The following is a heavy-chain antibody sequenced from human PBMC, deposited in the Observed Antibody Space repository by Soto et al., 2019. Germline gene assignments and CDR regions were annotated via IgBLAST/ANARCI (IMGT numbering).Heavy chain of an antibody. J-gene: IGHJ6*02. D-gene: IGHD2-15*01. CDR2: TYYRSKWYN. Sequence: SQTLSLTCAISGDSVSSNSAAWNWIRQSTSRGLEWLGRTYYRSKWYNDYAVSVKSRISINPDTSKNQFSLQPNSVTPEDTAVYYCARHKCGGDICYGYYGMDVWGQGTTVTVSS. V-gene: IGHV6-1*01. CDR3: ARHKCGGDICYGYYGMDV. CDR1: GDSVSSNSAA.